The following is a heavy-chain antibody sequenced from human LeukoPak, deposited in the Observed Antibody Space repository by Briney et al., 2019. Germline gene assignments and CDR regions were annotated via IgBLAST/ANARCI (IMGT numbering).Heavy chain of an antibody. D-gene: IGHD4-17*01. CDR1: GFTFSSYG. CDR3: AKVITVTQYFDY. V-gene: IGHV3-30*02. CDR2: IRYDGSNK. Sequence: GGSLRLSCAASGFTFSSYGMHWVRQAPGKGLEWVAFIRYDGSNKYYADSVKGRFTISRDNSKNTLYLQMNSLRAEDTAVYYCAKVITVTQYFDYWGQGTLVTVSS. J-gene: IGHJ4*02.